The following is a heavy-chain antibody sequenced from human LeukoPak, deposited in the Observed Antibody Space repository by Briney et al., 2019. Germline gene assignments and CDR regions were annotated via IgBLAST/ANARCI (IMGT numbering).Heavy chain of an antibody. CDR3: AKDRRTMVRGVISGFDY. CDR1: GFTFSSYP. J-gene: IGHJ4*02. V-gene: IGHV3-23*01. CDR2: ISGSGGST. D-gene: IGHD3-10*01. Sequence: GSLRLSCAASGFTFSSYPMSWVRQAPGKGLEWVSAISGSGGSTYYADSVKGRFTISRDNSKNTLYLQMNSLRAEDTAVYYCAKDRRTMVRGVISGFDYWGQGTLVTVSS.